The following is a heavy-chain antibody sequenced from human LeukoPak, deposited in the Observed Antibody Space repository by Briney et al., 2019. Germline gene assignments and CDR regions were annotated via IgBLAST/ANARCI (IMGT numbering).Heavy chain of an antibody. Sequence: SVKVSCKASGGTFSSYAISWVRQAPGQGLEWMGRIIPIFGTANYAQKFQGRVTITTDESTSTAYMELSSLRSEDAAVYYCATNPHCSGGSCYPYYYYYYMDVWGKGTTVTVSS. CDR2: IIPIFGTA. CDR1: GGTFSSYA. CDR3: ATNPHCSGGSCYPYYYYYYMDV. V-gene: IGHV1-69*05. D-gene: IGHD2-15*01. J-gene: IGHJ6*03.